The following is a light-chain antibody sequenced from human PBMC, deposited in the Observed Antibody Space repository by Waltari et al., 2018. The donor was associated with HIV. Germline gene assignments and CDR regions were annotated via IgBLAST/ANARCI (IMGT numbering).Light chain of an antibody. Sequence: QSALTQPPSASGSLGQSVTISCIGSSSHLGAYDSVSWFQQLPPNAPTLLLYEVTKRPSGVPDRFSGSRSGNTAFLTVSGLQPNDTAAYFCSSYGDNNWVLFGGGTNLTVL. CDR3: SSYGDNNWVL. CDR1: SSHLGAYDS. V-gene: IGLV2-8*01. CDR2: EVT. J-gene: IGLJ2*01.